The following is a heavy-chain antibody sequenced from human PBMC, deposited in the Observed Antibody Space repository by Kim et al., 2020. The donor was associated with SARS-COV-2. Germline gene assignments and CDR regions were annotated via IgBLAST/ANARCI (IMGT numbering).Heavy chain of an antibody. CDR3: ARTDFLVAAGFDP. J-gene: IGHJ5*02. Sequence: SETLSLTCAVYGGSFSSDACYWSCNRQGPGKGRVGMVHISYTAMTDSNPSRQTRLTISISKSQYSFTLTLASVTAAATAVYYCARTDFLVAAGFDP. D-gene: IGHD2-8*02. CDR2: ISYTAMT. CDR1: GGSFSSDACY. V-gene: IGHV4-31*11.